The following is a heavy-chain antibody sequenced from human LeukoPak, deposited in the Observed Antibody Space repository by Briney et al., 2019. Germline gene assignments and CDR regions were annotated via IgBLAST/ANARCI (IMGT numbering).Heavy chain of an antibody. Sequence: SETLSLTCAVYGGSFSGYYWSWIRQPPGKGLEWIGEINHSGSTNYNPSLKSRVTISVDTSKNQFSLKLSSVTAADTAVYYCARQKTYSGSYYYWGQGTLVTVSS. CDR3: ARQKTYSGSYYY. J-gene: IGHJ4*02. V-gene: IGHV4-34*01. CDR2: INHSGST. CDR1: GGSFSGYY. D-gene: IGHD1-26*01.